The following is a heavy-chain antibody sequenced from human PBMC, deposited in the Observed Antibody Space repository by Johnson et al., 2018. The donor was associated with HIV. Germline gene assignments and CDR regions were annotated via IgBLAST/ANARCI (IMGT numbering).Heavy chain of an antibody. V-gene: IGHV3-66*01. D-gene: IGHD6-13*01. Sequence: EQLVESGGGLVQSGGSLRLSCAASGFTVSSNYMSWVRQAPGKGLEWVSVIYSGGRTYYAAVKGRFIISRDDSKNTLYLQMNGLKTEDTAVYYCARGDLAAAGNGAFDIWGQGTMVTVSS. CDR3: ARGDLAAAGNGAFDI. CDR2: IYSGGRT. J-gene: IGHJ3*02. CDR1: GFTVSSNY.